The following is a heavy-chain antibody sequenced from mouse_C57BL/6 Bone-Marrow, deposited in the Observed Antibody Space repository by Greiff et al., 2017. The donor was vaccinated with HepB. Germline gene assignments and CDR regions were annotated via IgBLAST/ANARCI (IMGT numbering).Heavy chain of an antibody. Sequence: VKLMESGPELVKPGASVKISCKASGYAFSSSWMNWVKQRPGKGLEWIGRIYPGDGDTNYNGKFKGKATLTADKSSSTAYMQLSSLTSEDSAVYFCADLLPDVWGTGTTVTVSS. V-gene: IGHV1-82*01. CDR3: ADLLPDV. CDR2: IYPGDGDT. J-gene: IGHJ1*03. D-gene: IGHD1-1*01. CDR1: GYAFSSSW.